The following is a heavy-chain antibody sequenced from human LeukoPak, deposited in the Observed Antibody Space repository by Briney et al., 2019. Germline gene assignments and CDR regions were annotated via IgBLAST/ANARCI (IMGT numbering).Heavy chain of an antibody. CDR3: AREYSSGWDYFDY. Sequence: SETLSLTCAVSGYSISSGYYWGWIRQPPGKGLEWIGHIYTSGTTNYNPSLKSRVTMSVDTSKNQFSLKLSSVAAADTAVYYCAREYSSGWDYFDYWGQGTLVTVSS. V-gene: IGHV4-38-2*01. CDR1: GYSISSGYY. CDR2: IYTSGTT. J-gene: IGHJ4*02. D-gene: IGHD6-19*01.